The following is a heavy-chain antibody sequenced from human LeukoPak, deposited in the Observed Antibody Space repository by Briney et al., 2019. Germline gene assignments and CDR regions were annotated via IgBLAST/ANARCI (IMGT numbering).Heavy chain of an antibody. CDR3: ARDSTYYYDRSGYYGY. Sequence: SVKVSCKASGYTFTSYGISWVRQAPGQGLEWMGGIIPIFGTANYAQKFQGRVTITADESTSTAYMELSSLRSEDTAVYYCARDSTYYYDRSGYYGYWGQGTLVTVSS. CDR2: IIPIFGTA. CDR1: GYTFTSYG. D-gene: IGHD3-22*01. J-gene: IGHJ4*02. V-gene: IGHV1-69*13.